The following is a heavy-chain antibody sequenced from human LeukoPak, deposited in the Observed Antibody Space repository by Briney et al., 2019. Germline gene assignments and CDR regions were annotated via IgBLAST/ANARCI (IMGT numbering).Heavy chain of an antibody. V-gene: IGHV4-4*02. CDR3: AREKEGSRALDI. CDR2: IYHSGST. J-gene: IGHJ3*02. Sequence: SGTLSLTCAASGGSISSSNWWSWVRQPPGKGLEWIGEIYHSGSTNYNPSLKRRVTISVDKSKNQFSLKLSSVTAADTAVYYCAREKEGSRALDIWGQGTMVTVSS. CDR1: GGSISSSNW. D-gene: IGHD5/OR15-5a*01.